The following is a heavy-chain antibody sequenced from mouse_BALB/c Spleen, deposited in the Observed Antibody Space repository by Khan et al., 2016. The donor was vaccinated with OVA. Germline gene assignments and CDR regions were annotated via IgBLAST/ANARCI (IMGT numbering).Heavy chain of an antibody. Sequence: VQLQQSGAELVKPGTSVKLSCKGSGYTFISYYLYWVKERPGQGLEWIGEINPSNGGSNFNEKFKSKATLTVDKSSSTAYMQLSSLTSEDSAVYYCTRSGYGSFAYWGQGTLVTVSA. CDR3: TRSGYGSFAY. D-gene: IGHD2-2*01. CDR1: GYTFISYY. V-gene: IGHV1S81*02. J-gene: IGHJ3*01. CDR2: INPSNGGS.